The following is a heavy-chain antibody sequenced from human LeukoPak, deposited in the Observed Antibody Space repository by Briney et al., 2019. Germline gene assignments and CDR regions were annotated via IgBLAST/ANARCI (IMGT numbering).Heavy chain of an antibody. J-gene: IGHJ6*03. CDR1: GGSLSSYY. V-gene: IGHV4-59*12. Sequence: PETLSLTCTVSGGSLSSYYSSWIRQPPGKGLEWIGYIYYSGSTNYNPSLKSRVTISVDTSKNQFSLKLSSVTAADTAVYYCARTYRRFNYYYMDVWGKGTTVTVSS. D-gene: IGHD3-3*01. CDR3: ARTYRRFNYYYMDV. CDR2: IYYSGST.